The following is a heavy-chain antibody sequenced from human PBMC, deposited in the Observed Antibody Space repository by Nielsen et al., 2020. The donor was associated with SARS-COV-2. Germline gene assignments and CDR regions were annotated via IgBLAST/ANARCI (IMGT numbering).Heavy chain of an antibody. D-gene: IGHD4-11*01. CDR2: IKPDGSGK. V-gene: IGHV3-7*05. CDR3: ARDAAYSRFDY. CDR1: GFTFSTYW. J-gene: IGHJ4*02. Sequence: GESLKISCVASGFTFSTYWMTWVRQAPGKGLECLANIKPDGSGKYYVDSVKGRFTISRDNAGKSLYLQMNSLRAEDTAVYYCARDAAYSRFDYWGQGTLVTVSS.